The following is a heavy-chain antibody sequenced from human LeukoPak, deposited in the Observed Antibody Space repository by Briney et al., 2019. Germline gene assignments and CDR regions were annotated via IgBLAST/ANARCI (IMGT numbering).Heavy chain of an antibody. D-gene: IGHD3-22*01. J-gene: IGHJ3*02. V-gene: IGHV4-59*06. CDR1: GGSISSYY. CDR2: IYYSGST. Sequence: PSETLSLTCTVSGGSISSYYWSWIRQHPGKGLEWIGYIYYSGSTYYNPSLKSRVTISVDTSKNQFSLKLSSVTAADTAVYYCARVLDSSGYYSAFDIWGQGTMVTVSS. CDR3: ARVLDSSGYYSAFDI.